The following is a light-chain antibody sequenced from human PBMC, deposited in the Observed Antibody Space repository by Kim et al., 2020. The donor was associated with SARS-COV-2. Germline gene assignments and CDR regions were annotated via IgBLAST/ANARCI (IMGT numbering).Light chain of an antibody. CDR1: ESVTGNF. J-gene: IGKJ1*01. Sequence: NVVTQSPGTLSLSPGERATLSCKVSESVTGNFLAWYQQKPGQPPRLLIYGPSNRATGIPDRFTGSRSGTDFTLTISSLEPEDFAVYYCEEYGNEGWTIGPGNKVDIK. CDR2: GPS. V-gene: IGKV3-20*01. CDR3: EEYGNEGWT.